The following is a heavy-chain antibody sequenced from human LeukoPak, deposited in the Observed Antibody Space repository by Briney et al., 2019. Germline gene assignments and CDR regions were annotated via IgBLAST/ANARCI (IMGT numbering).Heavy chain of an antibody. J-gene: IGHJ4*02. CDR2: INQSEST. V-gene: IGHV4-34*01. D-gene: IGHD2-2*01. CDR3: ARDLRYCSSTSCPD. CDR1: GASFSGYY. Sequence: TSSETLSLTCAVYGASFSGYYWSWIRQPPGKGLEWIGEINQSESTNYNPSLKSRVTISVDTSKNQFSLKLSSVTAADTAVYYCARDLRYCSSTSCPDWGQGTLVTVSS.